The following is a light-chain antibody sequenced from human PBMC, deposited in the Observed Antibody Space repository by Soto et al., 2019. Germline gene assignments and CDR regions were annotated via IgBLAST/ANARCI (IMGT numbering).Light chain of an antibody. CDR2: GAS. Sequence: IVLTQSPGTLSLSPGERATLSCRASHSVSGNNLVWYQQKPGQAPRLLIHGASNRATGIPDRFSGSGSGTDFTLTVSSLEPEDFALYYCQQYGNSLWTFGQGTKLEIK. J-gene: IGKJ1*01. CDR3: QQYGNSLWT. CDR1: HSVSGNN. V-gene: IGKV3-20*01.